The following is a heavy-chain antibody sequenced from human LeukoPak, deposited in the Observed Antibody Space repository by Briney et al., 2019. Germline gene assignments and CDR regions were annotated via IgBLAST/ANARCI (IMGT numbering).Heavy chain of an antibody. V-gene: IGHV3-23*01. Sequence: GGSLRLSCEASGVTFSSYAMSWVRQAPGKGLEWVSAISGSGGSTYYADSVKGRFTISRDNSKNTLYLQMNSLRAEDTAVYYCAKDQESITIFGVVITGPDYWGQGTLVTVSS. J-gene: IGHJ4*02. D-gene: IGHD3-3*01. CDR3: AKDQESITIFGVVITGPDY. CDR2: ISGSGGST. CDR1: GVTFSSYA.